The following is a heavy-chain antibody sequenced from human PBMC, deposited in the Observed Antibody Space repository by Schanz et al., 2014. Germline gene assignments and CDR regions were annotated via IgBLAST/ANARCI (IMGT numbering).Heavy chain of an antibody. CDR1: GFTFDDYA. Sequence: EVQLVESGGGLVQPGRSLRLSCAASGFTFDDYAMHWVRQAPGKGLEWVSGISWNSGSIGYEDSVKGRFTISRDNAKNSLYLQMNSLRAEDTAVYYCAKEESPPSLVDYWGQGTLVTVSS. J-gene: IGHJ4*02. CDR3: AKEESPPSLVDY. CDR2: ISWNSGSI. V-gene: IGHV3-9*01.